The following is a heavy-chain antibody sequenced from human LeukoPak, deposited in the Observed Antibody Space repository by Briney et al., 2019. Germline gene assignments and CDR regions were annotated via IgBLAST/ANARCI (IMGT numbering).Heavy chain of an antibody. D-gene: IGHD3-3*01. CDR1: GFTFSSYA. Sequence: PGGPLRLSCAASGFTFSSYAMSWVRQAPGKGLEWVSAISGSGGSTYYADSVKGRFTISRDNSKNTLYLQMNSLRAEDTAVYYCARSYDFWSGSKGYYYYGMDVWGQGTTVTVSS. J-gene: IGHJ6*02. V-gene: IGHV3-23*01. CDR3: ARSYDFWSGSKGYYYYGMDV. CDR2: ISGSGGST.